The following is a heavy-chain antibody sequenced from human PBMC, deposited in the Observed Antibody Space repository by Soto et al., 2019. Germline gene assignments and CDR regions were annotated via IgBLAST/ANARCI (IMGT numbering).Heavy chain of an antibody. J-gene: IGHJ4*02. CDR3: ATTGGGYLAIPIDY. V-gene: IGHV4-39*01. Sequence: QLQLQESGPGLVKPSATLSLTCTVSGYSITTYSYYWGWLRQPPGKGLEWIGSITYTGDTYYNPSLEGRVTISVDTSKNQFSLTLTSMTAADTAVYYCATTGGGYLAIPIDYWGQGTLVTVSS. D-gene: IGHD1-26*01. CDR1: GYSITTYSYY. CDR2: ITYTGDT.